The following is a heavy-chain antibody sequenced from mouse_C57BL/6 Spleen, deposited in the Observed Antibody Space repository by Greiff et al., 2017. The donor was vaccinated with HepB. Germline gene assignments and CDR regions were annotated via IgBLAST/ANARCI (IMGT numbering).Heavy chain of an antibody. V-gene: IGHV1-53*01. D-gene: IGHD1-1*01. CDR2: INPSNGGT. CDR3: ARSFYYYGSSSYARDY. CDR1: GYTFTSYW. J-gene: IGHJ4*01. Sequence: QLQLKQPGTELVKPGASVKLSCKASGYTFTSYWMHWVKQRPGQGLEWIGNINPSNGGTNYNEKFKSKATLTVDKSSSTAYMQLSSLTSEDSAVYYCARSFYYYGSSSYARDYWGQGTSVTVSS.